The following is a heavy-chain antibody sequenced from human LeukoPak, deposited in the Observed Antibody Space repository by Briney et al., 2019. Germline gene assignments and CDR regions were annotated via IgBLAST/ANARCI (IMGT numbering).Heavy chain of an antibody. D-gene: IGHD1-26*01. J-gene: IGHJ4*02. CDR3: ATVYSGSYYFDY. CDR2: IILIFGAA. Sequence: GGIILIFGAANSAQEFHGRVTITADQSASTVYMELSSLRSDDTAVYYCATVYSGSYYFDYWGQGTLVTVSS. V-gene: IGHV1-69*01.